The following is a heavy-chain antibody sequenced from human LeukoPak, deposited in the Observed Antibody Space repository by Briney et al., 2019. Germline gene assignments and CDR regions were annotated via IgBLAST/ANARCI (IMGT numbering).Heavy chain of an antibody. CDR1: GGTFSSYA. D-gene: IGHD5-18*01. CDR2: IIPIFGTA. Sequence: ASVKVSCKASGGTFSSYAISWVRQAPGQGLEWMGGIIPIFGTANYAQKFQGRVTITTDESTSTAYMELSSLRSEDTAVYYCARADLNSYGLPLFDYWGQGTLVTVSS. V-gene: IGHV1-69*05. CDR3: ARADLNSYGLPLFDY. J-gene: IGHJ4*02.